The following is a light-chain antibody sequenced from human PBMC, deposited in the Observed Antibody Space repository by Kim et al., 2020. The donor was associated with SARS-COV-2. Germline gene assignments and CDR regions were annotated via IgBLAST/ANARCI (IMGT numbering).Light chain of an antibody. CDR2: GKN. V-gene: IGLV3-19*01. CDR1: SLRSSY. CDR3: NSRDSSGNHVV. J-gene: IGLJ2*01. Sequence: SSELTQDPAVSVALGQTVRITCQGDSLRSSYACWYQQKPGQAPVLVIYGKNNRPSGIPDRFSGSSSGNTASFTITGAQAEDDADYYFNSRDSSGNHVVFG.